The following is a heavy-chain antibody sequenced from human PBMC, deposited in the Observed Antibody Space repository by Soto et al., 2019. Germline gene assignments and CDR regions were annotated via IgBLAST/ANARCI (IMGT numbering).Heavy chain of an antibody. CDR1: AFTFNNYA. CDR2: IGGSCRTT. J-gene: IGHJ4*02. D-gene: IGHD3-22*01. Sequence: GGSLRLPCAAPAFTFNNYAMSWVRKAPGKGLEWVSVIGGSCRTTYYADSVKGRLTIYRDNSNNTRFLQMNSLRAEDTAVYYGAKSRYSDSSGDFYDYWGQGTLVTVSS. CDR3: AKSRYSDSSGDFYDY. V-gene: IGHV3-23*01.